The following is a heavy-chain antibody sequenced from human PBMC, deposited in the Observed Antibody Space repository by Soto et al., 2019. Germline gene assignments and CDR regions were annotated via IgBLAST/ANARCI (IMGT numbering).Heavy chain of an antibody. D-gene: IGHD2-21*02. V-gene: IGHV4-34*01. CDR1: GGSFSGYY. J-gene: IGHJ4*02. CDR3: ARGGHCGGDCYSRFDY. CDR2: INHSGST. Sequence: QVQLQQWGAGLLKPSETLSLTCAVYGGSFSGYYWSWIRQPPGKGLEWIGEINHSGSTNYNPSLKSRVTISVDTSKTQFSLKLSSVTAADTAVYYCARGGHCGGDCYSRFDYWGQGTLVTVSS.